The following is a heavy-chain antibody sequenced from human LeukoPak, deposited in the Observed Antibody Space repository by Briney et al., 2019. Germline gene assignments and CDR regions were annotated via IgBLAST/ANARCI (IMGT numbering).Heavy chain of an antibody. D-gene: IGHD1-26*01. CDR3: ARDGTSIVGSIDY. Sequence: GGSLRLSCAASGFTFPDYWMNWVRQAPGKGREGVASIKQDGSGKYYVDSVKGRFTISRDNAKNSLYLQMNSLRAEDTAVYYCARDGTSIVGSIDYRGQGTLVTVSS. J-gene: IGHJ4*02. V-gene: IGHV3-7*05. CDR2: IKQDGSGK. CDR1: GFTFPDYW.